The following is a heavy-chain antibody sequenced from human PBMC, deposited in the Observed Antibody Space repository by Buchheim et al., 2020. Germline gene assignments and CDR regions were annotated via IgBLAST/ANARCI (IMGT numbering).Heavy chain of an antibody. CDR3: AGALPVGIQVKDY. D-gene: IGHD1-26*01. Sequence: QVQLQQWGAGLLKPSETLSLTCAVYGGSFSGYYWTWIRQPPGKGLEWIGEINHSGSTNYNPSLKSRVTMSVETSKNQYSLRLTSVTAADTAVYYCAGALPVGIQVKDYWSQGTL. CDR1: GGSFSGYY. V-gene: IGHV4-34*01. CDR2: INHSGST. J-gene: IGHJ4*02.